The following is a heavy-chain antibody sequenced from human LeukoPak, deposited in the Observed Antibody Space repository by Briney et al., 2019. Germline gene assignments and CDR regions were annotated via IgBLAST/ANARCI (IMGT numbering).Heavy chain of an antibody. CDR1: GYSFTSYG. CDR3: ARGPYSSSAWGNYHYYGMDV. J-gene: IGHJ6*02. V-gene: IGHV1-18*01. Sequence: GASVKVSCKASGYSFTSYGITWVRQAPGQGLEWMGWISTYDGDANYAQQLQGRVTMTTDTSTITAYMELSSLRSEDTAVYCCARGPYSSSAWGNYHYYGMDVWGQGTTVTVSS. D-gene: IGHD6-13*01. CDR2: ISTYDGDA.